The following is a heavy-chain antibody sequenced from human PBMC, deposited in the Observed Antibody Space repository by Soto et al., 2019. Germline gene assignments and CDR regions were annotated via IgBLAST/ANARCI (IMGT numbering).Heavy chain of an antibody. Sequence: VKVSCKASGYTFTSYAMHWVRQAPGQRLEWMGWINAGNGNTKYSQKFQGRVTITRDTSASTAYMELSSLRSEDTAVYYCARELLWFGELHYYGMDVWGQGTTVTVSS. CDR2: INAGNGNT. J-gene: IGHJ6*02. V-gene: IGHV1-3*01. CDR1: GYTFTSYA. CDR3: ARELLWFGELHYYGMDV. D-gene: IGHD3-10*01.